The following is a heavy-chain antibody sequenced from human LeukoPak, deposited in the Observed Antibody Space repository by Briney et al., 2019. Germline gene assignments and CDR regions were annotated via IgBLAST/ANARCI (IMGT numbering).Heavy chain of an antibody. J-gene: IGHJ4*02. CDR3: ARKENVYYYFDY. D-gene: IGHD3-10*01. Sequence: SGTLSLTCAVSGGSISTNTWWSWVRQPPGKGLEWIGYIYHSGTTYYNPSLQSRVTMSVDTSKNQFSLKLSSVTAVDTAVYYCARKENVYYYFDYWGQGTLVTVSS. CDR2: IYHSGTT. CDR1: GGSISTNTW. V-gene: IGHV4-4*02.